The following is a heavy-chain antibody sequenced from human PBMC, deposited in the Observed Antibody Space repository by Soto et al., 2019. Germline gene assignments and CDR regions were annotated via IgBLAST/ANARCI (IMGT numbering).Heavy chain of an antibody. CDR2: IYYSGST. J-gene: IGHJ4*02. CDR3: AHSQWLVTNYFDY. Sequence: SETLSLTCTVSGGSVSSGSYYWSWIRQPPGKGLEWIGYIYYSGSTNYNPSLKSRVTITKDTSKNQVVLTMTNMDPVDTATYYCAHSQWLVTNYFDYWGQGTLVTVSS. CDR1: GGSVSSGSYY. D-gene: IGHD6-19*01. V-gene: IGHV4-61*01.